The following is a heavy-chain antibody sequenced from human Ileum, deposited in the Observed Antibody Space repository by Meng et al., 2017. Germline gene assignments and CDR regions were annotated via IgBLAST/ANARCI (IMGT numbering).Heavy chain of an antibody. CDR1: GGSFSGNY. J-gene: IGHJ5*02. V-gene: IGHV4-34*01. Sequence: QVHLRELCSGSLNPSESLSRSCDVHGGSFSGNYLSWIRQPPGKGLEWIGEINHSGSTNYTPSLKSRVTISLDTSKNQFSLKLSSVTAADTAVYYCARGGPWFDPWGQGTLVTVSS. CDR2: INHSGST. CDR3: ARGGPWFDP.